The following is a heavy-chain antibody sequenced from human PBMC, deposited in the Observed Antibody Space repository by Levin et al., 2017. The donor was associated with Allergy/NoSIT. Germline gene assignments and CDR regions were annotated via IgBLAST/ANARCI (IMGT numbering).Heavy chain of an antibody. CDR3: ARGLSSGYVFDY. CDR2: INPNSGGT. D-gene: IGHD3-22*01. CDR1: GYTFTGYY. J-gene: IGHJ4*02. Sequence: ASVKVSCKASGYTFTGYYMHWVRQAPGQGLEWMGRINPNSGGTNYAQKFQGRVTMTRDTSISTAYMELSRLRSDDTAVYYCARGLSSGYVFDYWGQGTLVTVSS. V-gene: IGHV1-2*06.